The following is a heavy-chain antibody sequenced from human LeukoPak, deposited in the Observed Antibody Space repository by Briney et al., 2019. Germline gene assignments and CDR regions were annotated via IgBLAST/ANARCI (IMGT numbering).Heavy chain of an antibody. D-gene: IGHD5-12*01. J-gene: IGHJ4*02. Sequence: PSETLSLTCTVSGGSISSYYWSWIRQPPGKGLEWIGYIYYSGSTNYNPSLKSRVTISVDTSKNQFSLKLSSVTAADTAVYYCARGVATSDNWGQGTLVTVSS. CDR1: GGSISSYY. CDR3: ARGVATSDN. V-gene: IGHV4-59*08. CDR2: IYYSGST.